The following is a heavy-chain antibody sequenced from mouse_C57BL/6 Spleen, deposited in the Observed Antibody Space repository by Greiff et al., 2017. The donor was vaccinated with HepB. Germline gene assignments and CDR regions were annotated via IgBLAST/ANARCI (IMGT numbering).Heavy chain of an antibody. V-gene: IGHV1-52*01. D-gene: IGHD2-4*01. J-gene: IGHJ4*01. CDR2: IDPSDSET. Sequence: QVQLQQPGAELVRPGSSVKLSCKASGYTFTSYWMHWVKQRPIQGLEWSGNIDPSDSETHYNQKFKDKATLTVDKSSSTAYLQLSSLTSEDSAVYYCARVNDYDVGDYYAIDYWGQGTSVTVSS. CDR1: GYTFTSYW. CDR3: ARVNDYDVGDYYAIDY.